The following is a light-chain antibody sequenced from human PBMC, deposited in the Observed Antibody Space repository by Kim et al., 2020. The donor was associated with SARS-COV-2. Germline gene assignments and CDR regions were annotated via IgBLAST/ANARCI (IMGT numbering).Light chain of an antibody. V-gene: IGLV2-14*03. CDR2: DVT. CDR1: SSDVGGYNY. CDR3: SSYTSSSTLV. Sequence: GQAITISCTGTSSDVGGYNYVSWYQQHPGKAPKLLISDVTNRPSGVSDRFSGSKSGNTASLSISGLQAEDEADYYCSSYTSSSTLVFGGGTQLTVL. J-gene: IGLJ3*02.